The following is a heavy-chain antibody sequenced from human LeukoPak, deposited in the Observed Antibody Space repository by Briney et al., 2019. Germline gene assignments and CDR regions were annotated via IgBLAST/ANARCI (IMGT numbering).Heavy chain of an antibody. CDR2: IYHSGST. CDR3: ATTLPRYCRGGSCYGNFDY. V-gene: IGHV4-30-2*01. CDR1: GGSISSGGYS. J-gene: IGHJ4*02. Sequence: SETLSLTCAVSGGSISSGGYSWSWIRQPPGKGLEWIGYIYHSGSTYYNPSLKSRVTISVDRSKNQFSLKLSSVTAADTAVYYCATTLPRYCRGGSCYGNFDYWGQGTLVTVSS. D-gene: IGHD2-15*01.